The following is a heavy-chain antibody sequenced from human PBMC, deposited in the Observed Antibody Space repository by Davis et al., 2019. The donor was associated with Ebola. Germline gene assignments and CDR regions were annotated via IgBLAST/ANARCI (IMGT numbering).Heavy chain of an antibody. CDR1: GVSFSGYY. J-gene: IGHJ6*02. CDR3: ARGGGYGGYGMDV. D-gene: IGHD6-25*01. V-gene: IGHV4-34*01. Sequence: SQTLSLTCAVYGVSFSGYYWNWIRQPPGKGLEWIGEINHSGRTNYNPSLKSRFTMSVDTSKNQFSLRVRSVTAADTAVYYCARGGGYGGYGMDVWGQGTTVTVSS. CDR2: INHSGRT.